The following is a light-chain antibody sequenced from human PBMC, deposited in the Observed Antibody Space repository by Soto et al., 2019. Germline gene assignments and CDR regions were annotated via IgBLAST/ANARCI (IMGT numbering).Light chain of an antibody. CDR2: DAS. CDR3: QQRSNWAFT. Sequence: EIVLTQSPGTLSLSPGERATLSCRASQSVSSYLAWYQQKPGQAPRLLIYDASNRATGIPARFSGSGSGTDFTLTISSLEPEDFAVYYCQQRSNWAFTFGPGTKVDIK. V-gene: IGKV3-11*01. CDR1: QSVSSY. J-gene: IGKJ3*01.